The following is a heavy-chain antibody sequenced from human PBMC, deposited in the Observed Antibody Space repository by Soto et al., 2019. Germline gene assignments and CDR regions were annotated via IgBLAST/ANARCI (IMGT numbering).Heavy chain of an antibody. D-gene: IGHD3-10*01. CDR2: ITGTGGNT. Sequence: EVLLLESGGGLVQPVGYLRLYCAASGFPLSTYGRTWVPQATGKGLEWVSAITGTGGNTYYVVSEKVRFTSSRDNSTNMLSPQGNSLRVEDTAVYYCASIRGYWYGRDVRGQAPTVTVSS. CDR1: GFPLSTYG. J-gene: IGHJ6*02. CDR3: ASIRGYWYGRDV. V-gene: IGHV3-23*01.